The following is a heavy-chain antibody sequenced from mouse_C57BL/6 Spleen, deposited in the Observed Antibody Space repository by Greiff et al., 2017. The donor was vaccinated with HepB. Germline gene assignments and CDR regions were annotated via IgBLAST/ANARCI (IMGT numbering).Heavy chain of an antibody. V-gene: IGHV2-9*01. CDR3: ARHIVYYGSSHAMDY. CDR1: GFPLTSYG. Sequence: VKLMESGPGLVAPSQSLSITCTVSGFPLTSYGVDWVRQPPGKGPEWVGVIWGGGRTNYNSALMSRLSISKDNSKSQVILKMNSLHTDDTDMYYCARHIVYYGSSHAMDYWGQGTSVTVSS. J-gene: IGHJ4*01. D-gene: IGHD1-1*01. CDR2: IWGGGRT.